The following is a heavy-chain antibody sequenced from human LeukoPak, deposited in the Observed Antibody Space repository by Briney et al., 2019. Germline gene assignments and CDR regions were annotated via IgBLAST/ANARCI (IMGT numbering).Heavy chain of an antibody. D-gene: IGHD6-13*01. Sequence: GGSLRLSCAASGFTFSSYGMHWVRQAPGKGLEWVAVISYDGSNKYYADSVKGRFTISRDNSKNTLYLQMNSLRAEDTAVYYCAKPDSSSWYGNVDYCGQGTLVTVSS. CDR3: AKPDSSSWYGNVDY. V-gene: IGHV3-30*18. J-gene: IGHJ4*02. CDR2: ISYDGSNK. CDR1: GFTFSSYG.